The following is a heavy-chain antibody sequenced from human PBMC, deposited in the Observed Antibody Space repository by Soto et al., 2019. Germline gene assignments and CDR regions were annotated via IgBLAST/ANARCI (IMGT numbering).Heavy chain of an antibody. CDR1: GGSISSGGYS. J-gene: IGHJ4*02. V-gene: IGHV4-30-2*01. CDR3: ARSGYSYGQIDY. CDR2: IYHSGST. Sequence: KASETLSLTCAVSGGSISSGGYSWSWIRQPPGKGLEWIGYIYHSGSTYYNPSLKSRVTISVDRSKNQFSLKLSSVTAADTAVYYCARSGYSYGQIDYWGQGTLVTVS. D-gene: IGHD5-18*01.